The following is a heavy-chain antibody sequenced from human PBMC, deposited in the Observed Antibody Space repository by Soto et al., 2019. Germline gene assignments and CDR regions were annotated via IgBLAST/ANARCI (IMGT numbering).Heavy chain of an antibody. V-gene: IGHV1-69*13. J-gene: IGHJ4*02. CDR3: ASSYYYDSSGYYLDFDY. Sequence: GASVKVSCKASGGTFSSYAISWVRQAPGQGLEWMGGIIPIFGTANYAQKFQGRVTITADESTSTAYMELSSLRSEDTAVYYCASSYYYDSSGYYLDFDYWGQGTLVTVSS. CDR1: GGTFSSYA. CDR2: IIPIFGTA. D-gene: IGHD3-22*01.